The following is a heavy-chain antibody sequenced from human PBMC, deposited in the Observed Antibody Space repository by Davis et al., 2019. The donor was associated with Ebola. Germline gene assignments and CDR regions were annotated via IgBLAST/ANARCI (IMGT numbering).Heavy chain of an antibody. Sequence: SETLSLTCAVYGGSFSRYYWSWIRQPPGKGLEWIGEINHSGSTNYNPSLKSRVTISVDTSKNQFSLKLSSVTAADTAVYYCARGRRYSGSQRFWYWGQGTLVTVSS. J-gene: IGHJ4*02. D-gene: IGHD1-26*01. CDR3: ARGRRYSGSQRFWY. V-gene: IGHV4-34*01. CDR2: INHSGST. CDR1: GGSFSRYY.